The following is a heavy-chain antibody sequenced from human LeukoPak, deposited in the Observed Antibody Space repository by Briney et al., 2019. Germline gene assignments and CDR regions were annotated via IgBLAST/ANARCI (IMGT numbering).Heavy chain of an antibody. V-gene: IGHV4-34*01. CDR3: ARARGSSGWYGRFDWFDP. CDR2: INHSGST. CDR1: GGSFSGYY. J-gene: IGHJ5*02. Sequence: PSETLSLTCAVYGGSFSGYYWSWIRQPPGKGLEWVGEINHSGSTNYNPSLKSRVTISVDTSKNQFSLKLSSVTAADTAVYYCARARGSSGWYGRFDWFDPWGQRTLVTVSS. D-gene: IGHD6-19*01.